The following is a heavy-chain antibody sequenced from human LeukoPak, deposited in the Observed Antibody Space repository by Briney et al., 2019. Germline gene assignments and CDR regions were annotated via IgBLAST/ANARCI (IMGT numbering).Heavy chain of an antibody. CDR1: GGSISSYY. D-gene: IGHD3-16*02. CDR2: IYTSGST. Sequence: PSETLSLTCTVSGGSISSYYWSWIRQPAGKGLEWIGRIYTSGSTNYNPSLKSRVTMSVDTSKNQFSLKLSSVTAVDTAVYYCARGPYDYVWGSYRYYFDYWGQGTLVTVSS. J-gene: IGHJ4*02. CDR3: ARGPYDYVWGSYRYYFDY. V-gene: IGHV4-4*07.